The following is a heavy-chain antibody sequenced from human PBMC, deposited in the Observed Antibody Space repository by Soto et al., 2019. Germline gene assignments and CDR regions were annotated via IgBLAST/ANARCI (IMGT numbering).Heavy chain of an antibody. J-gene: IGHJ6*02. CDR2: INPTGGGT. CDR3: ARGRGGNYGLDV. Sequence: GASVKVSCKASGYTFTSYFMHWVRQAPGQGLEWMGIINPTGGGTRYAQRFQGRASMTRDASTSTDYMELSSLRHEDTAVYFCARGRGGNYGLDVWGQGTAVTVSS. D-gene: IGHD1-26*01. V-gene: IGHV1-46*01. CDR1: GYTFTSYF.